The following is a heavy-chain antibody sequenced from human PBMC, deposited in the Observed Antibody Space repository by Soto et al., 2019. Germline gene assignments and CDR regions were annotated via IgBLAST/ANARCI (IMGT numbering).Heavy chain of an antibody. CDR3: AKGFGGDPYWYFDL. D-gene: IGHD2-21*01. V-gene: IGHV3-30*18. J-gene: IGHJ2*01. CDR1: GFSISSFA. CDR2: ASYDGSDE. Sequence: QVQLVESGGGVVQPGTSLRLSCAASGFSISSFAMHWVRQTPGKGLEWVAVASYDGSDEYYADSANGRFTIFRDNSKNTVHLQMNSLRGDDTAMYYCAKGFGGDPYWYFDLWGRGTLVTVSS.